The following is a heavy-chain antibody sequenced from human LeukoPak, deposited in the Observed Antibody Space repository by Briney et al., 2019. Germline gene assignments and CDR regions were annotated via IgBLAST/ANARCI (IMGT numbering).Heavy chain of an antibody. D-gene: IGHD6-19*01. CDR1: GFTFSSYG. J-gene: IGHJ4*02. CDR2: ISYDGSNK. CDR3: AKVVGVTAVAGTEIDY. Sequence: GGSLRLSCAASGFTFSSYGMHWVRQAPGKGLEWVAVISYDGSNKYYADSVKGRFTISRDNPKNTLYLQMNSLRAEDTAVYYCAKVVGVTAVAGTEIDYWGQGTLVTVSS. V-gene: IGHV3-30*18.